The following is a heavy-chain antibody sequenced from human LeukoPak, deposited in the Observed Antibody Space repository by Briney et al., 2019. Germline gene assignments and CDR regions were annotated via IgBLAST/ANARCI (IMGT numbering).Heavy chain of an antibody. CDR1: GFTFSSYS. J-gene: IGHJ6*03. Sequence: GGSLRLSCAASGFTFSSYSMNWVRQAPGKGLEWVSYISSSGSTIYYADSVKGRFTISRANSKNTLYLQMNSLRAEDTAVYYCAKDLRGDYYMDVWGKGTTVSVSS. D-gene: IGHD4-17*01. CDR3: AKDLRGDYYMDV. CDR2: ISSSGSTI. V-gene: IGHV3-48*01.